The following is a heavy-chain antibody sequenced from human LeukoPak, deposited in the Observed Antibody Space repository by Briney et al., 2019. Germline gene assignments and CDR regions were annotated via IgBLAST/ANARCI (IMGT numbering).Heavy chain of an antibody. D-gene: IGHD2-21*01. V-gene: IGHV4-61*02. Sequence: SETLSLTCTVSGGSISSGSYYWSWIRQPAGTGLEWIGRIYTSGSTNYNPSLKSRVTISVDTSKNQFSLKLSSVTAADTAVYCCARQVVIALNWFDPWGQGTLVTVSS. CDR2: IYTSGST. CDR1: GGSISSGSYY. J-gene: IGHJ5*02. CDR3: ARQVVIALNWFDP.